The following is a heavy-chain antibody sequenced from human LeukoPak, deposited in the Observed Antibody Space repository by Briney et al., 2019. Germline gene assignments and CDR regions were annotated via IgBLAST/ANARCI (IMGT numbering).Heavy chain of an antibody. Sequence: ASVKVSCKASGYTFNSYGITWVRQAPGQGLEWMGWISTYIGNTNYAQKLQGRVTMTTDTSTSIAYMELRSLRSDDTAMYYCARFAVHRRIAVAGQFGLDYWGQGTLVTVSS. V-gene: IGHV1-18*04. J-gene: IGHJ4*02. D-gene: IGHD6-19*01. CDR3: ARFAVHRRIAVAGQFGLDY. CDR1: GYTFNSYG. CDR2: ISTYIGNT.